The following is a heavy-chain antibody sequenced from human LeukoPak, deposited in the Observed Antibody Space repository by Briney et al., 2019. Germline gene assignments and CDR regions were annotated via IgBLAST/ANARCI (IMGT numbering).Heavy chain of an antibody. Sequence: GGSLRLSCAASGFTFSSYSMNWVRQAPGKGLEWVSSISSRSSYIYYADSVKGRFTISRDNAKNSLYPQMNSLRAEDTAVYYCAREPGDDSSSPHWGQGTLVTVSS. CDR2: ISSRSSYI. CDR1: GFTFSSYS. CDR3: AREPGDDSSSPH. J-gene: IGHJ4*02. V-gene: IGHV3-21*01. D-gene: IGHD6-13*01.